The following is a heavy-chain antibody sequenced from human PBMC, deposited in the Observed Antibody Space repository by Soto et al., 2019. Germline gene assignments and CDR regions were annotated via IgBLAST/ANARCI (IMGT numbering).Heavy chain of an antibody. CDR3: ASQRAPYYFDY. Sequence: TLSLTCPVSGGSISSGGYYWNWIRHHPGKGLEWIGYIYNSGSTCYNPYLKSRVFISADTSKNLLSLKLSSVTAADTAVYYCASQRAPYYFDYWGRGALVPVS. J-gene: IGHJ4*02. CDR1: GGSISSGGYY. V-gene: IGHV4-31*03. CDR2: IYNSGST.